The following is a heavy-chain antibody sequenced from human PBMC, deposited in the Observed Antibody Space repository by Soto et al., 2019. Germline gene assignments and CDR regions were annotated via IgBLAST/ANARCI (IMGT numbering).Heavy chain of an antibody. CDR2: IYWDDDK. CDR3: AHRRGDYMRGSYRLADAFDI. D-gene: IGHD3-16*02. Sequence: QITLKESGPTLVKPTQTLTLTCTFSGFSLSTSGVGVGWIRQPPGKALEWLALIYWDDDKRYSPSLRSRLTITKDTSKNQVVLTMTNMDPVDTATYYYAHRRGDYMRGSYRLADAFDIWGQGTTVTVSS. V-gene: IGHV2-5*02. CDR1: GFSLSTSGVG. J-gene: IGHJ3*02.